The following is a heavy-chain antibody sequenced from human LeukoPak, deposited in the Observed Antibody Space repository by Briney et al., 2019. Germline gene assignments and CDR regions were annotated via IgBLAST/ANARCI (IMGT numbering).Heavy chain of an antibody. V-gene: IGHV4-39*02. J-gene: IGHJ4*02. CDR2: IYYSGST. CDR1: GGSISSSSYY. D-gene: IGHD3-10*01. CDR3: ARDVWFGAGRTFDY. Sequence: SETLSLTCTVSGGSISSSSYYWGWIRQPPGKGLEWIGSIYYSGSTYYNPSLKSRVTISVDTSKNQFSLKLSSVTAADTAVYYCARDVWFGAGRTFDYWGQGTLVTVSS.